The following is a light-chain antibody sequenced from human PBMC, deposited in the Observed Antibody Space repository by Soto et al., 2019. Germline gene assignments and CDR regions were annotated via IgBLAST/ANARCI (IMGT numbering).Light chain of an antibody. J-gene: IGKJ4*01. CDR1: QSLGSN. Sequence: EIVMTQSPGTLSVSPGERATLSCRASQSLGSNLAWYQQKPGQAPRLLIYGASTRATGIPARFSGSGFGTDFTLTISGLEPEDFAVYYCQQRGNSGLTFGGGTKVDIK. V-gene: IGKV3-15*01. CDR2: GAS. CDR3: QQRGNSGLT.